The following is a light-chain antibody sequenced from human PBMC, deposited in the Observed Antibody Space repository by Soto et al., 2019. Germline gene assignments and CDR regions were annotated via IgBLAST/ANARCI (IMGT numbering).Light chain of an antibody. CDR2: DVT. J-gene: IGLJ1*01. CDR1: SDVGRSNY. V-gene: IGLV2-11*01. CDR3: CSYAGTYV. Sequence: QSALTQPRSVSGSPGQSVTSSCSGISDVGRSNYVSWYQQHPGEAPKLVIYDVTKRPSGVPDRFSGSKSGNTASLTISVLQSEDDADYYSCSYAGTYVFGNGTKLTLL.